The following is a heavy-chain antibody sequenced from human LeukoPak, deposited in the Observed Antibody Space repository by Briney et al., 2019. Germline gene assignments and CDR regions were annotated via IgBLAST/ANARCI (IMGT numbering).Heavy chain of an antibody. Sequence: ASVKVSCKASGYTFTSYFMHWVRQAPGQGLEWMGIINPSSGNTNYAQKFQGRVTMTRDTSTNTAYMELSSLRSEDTAVYYCARDGIYYGSGSYYHDYWGQGTLVTVSS. CDR3: ARDGIYYGSGSYYHDY. J-gene: IGHJ4*02. CDR2: INPSSGNT. CDR1: GYTFTSYF. D-gene: IGHD3-10*01. V-gene: IGHV1-46*01.